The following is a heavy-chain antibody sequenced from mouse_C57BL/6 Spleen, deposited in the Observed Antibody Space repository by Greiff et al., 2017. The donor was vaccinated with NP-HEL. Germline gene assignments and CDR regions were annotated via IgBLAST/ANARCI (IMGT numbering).Heavy chain of an antibody. D-gene: IGHD1-1*01. Sequence: EVQLQQSGAELVRPGASVKLSCTASGFNIKDDYMHWVKQRPERGLEWIGGIDPENGDTEYASKFQGKATITADTSSNTAYLQRSSLTSEDTAVYYCTRRASSFWYAYWGQGTLVTVSA. CDR1: GFNIKDDY. CDR2: IDPENGDT. CDR3: TRRASSFWYAY. V-gene: IGHV14-4*01. J-gene: IGHJ3*01.